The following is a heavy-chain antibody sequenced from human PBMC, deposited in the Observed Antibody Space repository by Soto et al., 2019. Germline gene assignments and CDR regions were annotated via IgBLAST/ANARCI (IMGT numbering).Heavy chain of an antibody. CDR1: GGSISSYH. V-gene: IGHV4-59*01. CDR2: IYHSGST. J-gene: IGHJ5*02. CDR3: ARDSGSSWYWFDP. D-gene: IGHD6-13*01. Sequence: ETLSLTCTVSGGSISSYHWSWIRQSPGKGLEWIGNIYHSGSTNYNPSLKSRVTISVDTSKNQFSLKLRSVTAADTAVYYCARDSGSSWYWFDPWGQGTLVTVSS.